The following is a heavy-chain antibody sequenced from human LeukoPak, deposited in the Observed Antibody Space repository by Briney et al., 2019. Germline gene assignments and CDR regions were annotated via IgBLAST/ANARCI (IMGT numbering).Heavy chain of an antibody. Sequence: PSETLSLTCTVSGGSISSGGYYWSWICQHPGKGLEWIGYIYYSGSTYYNPSLKSRVTISVDTSKNQFSLKLSSVTAADTAVYYCARTGQPQLRFLEWFRPWFDPWGQGTLVTVSS. V-gene: IGHV4-31*03. CDR2: IYYSGST. D-gene: IGHD3-3*01. CDR1: GGSISSGGYY. CDR3: ARTGQPQLRFLEWFRPWFDP. J-gene: IGHJ5*02.